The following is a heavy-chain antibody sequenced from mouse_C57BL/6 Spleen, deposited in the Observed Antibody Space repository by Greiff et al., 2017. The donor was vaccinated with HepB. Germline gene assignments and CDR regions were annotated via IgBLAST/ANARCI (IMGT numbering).Heavy chain of an antibody. D-gene: IGHD2-3*01. CDR1: GYTFTDYE. V-gene: IGHV1-15*01. Sequence: VQLQQSGAELVRPGASVTLSCKASGYTFTDYEMHWVKQTPVHGLEWIGAIDPETGGTAYNQKFKGKAILTADKSSSTAYMELRSLTSEDSAVYYCTRWDGYYPYYAMYYWGQGTSVTVSS. CDR2: IDPETGGT. CDR3: TRWDGYYPYYAMYY. J-gene: IGHJ4*01.